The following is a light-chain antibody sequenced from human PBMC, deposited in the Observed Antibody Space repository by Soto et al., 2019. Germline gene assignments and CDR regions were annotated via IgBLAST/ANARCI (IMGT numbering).Light chain of an antibody. V-gene: IGKV3-15*01. CDR2: GAS. CDR3: QHYNNWPLT. Sequence: EIVMTQSPATLSVSPGERATLSCRASQSVSNYLAWYQQKPGQAPRLLMYGASTRVTGVPARFSGSGSGTEFTLTISGLQSEDFAIYYCQHYNNWPLTFGGGTKVEIK. CDR1: QSVSNY. J-gene: IGKJ4*01.